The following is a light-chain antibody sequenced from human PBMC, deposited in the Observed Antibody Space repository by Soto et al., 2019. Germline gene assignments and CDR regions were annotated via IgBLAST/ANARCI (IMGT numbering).Light chain of an antibody. CDR3: QQYNSWTTIT. V-gene: IGKV3-15*01. J-gene: IGKJ5*01. Sequence: KVMTQSPATLSVSPGERATLSCRASQSISSKLGWYQQRPGQAPRLLIYGASTRATGIPARFSGSGSGTEFTLTISSLQAEDSAVYYCQQYNSWTTITFGQGTRLEIK. CDR2: GAS. CDR1: QSISSK.